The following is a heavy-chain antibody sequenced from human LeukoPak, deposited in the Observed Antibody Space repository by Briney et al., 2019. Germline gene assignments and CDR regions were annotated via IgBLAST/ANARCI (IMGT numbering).Heavy chain of an antibody. CDR3: ARDESSSSPHACDY. CDR2: INPNSGGT. CDR1: GYTFTGYY. J-gene: IGHJ4*02. D-gene: IGHD6-13*01. V-gene: IGHV1-2*02. Sequence: ASVKVSCKASGYTFTGYYMHWVRQAPGQGLEWMGWINPNSGGTNYAQKFQGRVTMTRDTSISTAYMELSRLRSDDTAVYYCARDESSSSPHACDYWGQGTLVTVSS.